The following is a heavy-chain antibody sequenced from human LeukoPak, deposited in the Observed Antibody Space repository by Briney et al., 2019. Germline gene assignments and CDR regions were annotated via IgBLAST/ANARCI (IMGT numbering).Heavy chain of an antibody. CDR1: GGSISSYY. D-gene: IGHD5-18*01. CDR3: ARGGYSYAEVDY. J-gene: IGHJ4*02. V-gene: IGHV4-59*01. CDR2: IYYSGST. Sequence: TSETLSPTCTVSGGSISSYYWSWIRQPPGKGLEWIGYIYYSGSTNYNPFLKSRVTISVDTSKNQFSLKLSSVTAADTAVYYCARGGYSYAEVDYWGQGTLVTVSS.